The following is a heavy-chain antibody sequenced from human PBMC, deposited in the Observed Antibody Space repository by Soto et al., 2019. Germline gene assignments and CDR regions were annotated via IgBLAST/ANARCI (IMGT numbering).Heavy chain of an antibody. Sequence: PGGSLRLSCAASGFTFSDYYMSWIRQAPGKGLEWVSYISSSGSTIYYADSVKGRFTISRDNAKNSLYLQMNSLRAEDTAVYYCARDDNYSIYADYSDYWGQGTLVTVSS. CDR1: GFTFSDYY. V-gene: IGHV3-11*01. CDR2: ISSSGSTI. J-gene: IGHJ4*02. CDR3: ARDDNYSIYADYSDY. D-gene: IGHD2-15*01.